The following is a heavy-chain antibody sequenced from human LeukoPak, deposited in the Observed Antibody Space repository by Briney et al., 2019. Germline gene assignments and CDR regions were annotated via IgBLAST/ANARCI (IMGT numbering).Heavy chain of an antibody. Sequence: ASVKVSCKASGYTFTSYYMHWVRQAPGQGLEWMGIINPSGGSTSYAQKFQGRVTMTRDMSTSTVYMGLSSLRSEDTAVYYCARELVSYYYDSSASDWFDPWGQGTLVTVSS. CDR2: INPSGGST. V-gene: IGHV1-46*01. D-gene: IGHD3-22*01. J-gene: IGHJ5*02. CDR3: ARELVSYYYDSSASDWFDP. CDR1: GYTFTSYY.